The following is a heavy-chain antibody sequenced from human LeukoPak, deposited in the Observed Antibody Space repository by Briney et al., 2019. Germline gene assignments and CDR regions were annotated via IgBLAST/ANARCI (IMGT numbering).Heavy chain of an antibody. CDR3: ARNFDMKGFDP. CDR1: GYTFTGYY. V-gene: IGHV1-2*02. Sequence: GASVNVSCKASGYTFTGYYMNWVRQAPGQGLEWMGWINSDSGFTKYAQKFQGRVTMTRDTSITTVYMDLTRLTSDDTAVYYCARNFDMKGFDPWGQGTLVTGSS. CDR2: INSDSGFT. J-gene: IGHJ5*02. D-gene: IGHD3-9*01.